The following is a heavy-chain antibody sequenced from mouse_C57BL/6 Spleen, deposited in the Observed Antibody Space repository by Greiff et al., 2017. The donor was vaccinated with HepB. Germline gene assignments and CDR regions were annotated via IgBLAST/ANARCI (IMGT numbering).Heavy chain of an antibody. D-gene: IGHD1-1*01. CDR1: GYTFTSYD. CDR2: IYPRDGST. V-gene: IGHV1-85*01. CDR3: ARAGITTVVAEDYVDY. Sequence: QVQLQQSGPELVKPGASVKLSCKASGYTFTSYDINWVKQRPGQGLEWIGWIYPRDGSTKYNEKFKGKATLTVDTSSSTAYMELHSLTSEDSAVYFWARAGITTVVAEDYVDYWGQGTTLTVSS. J-gene: IGHJ2*01.